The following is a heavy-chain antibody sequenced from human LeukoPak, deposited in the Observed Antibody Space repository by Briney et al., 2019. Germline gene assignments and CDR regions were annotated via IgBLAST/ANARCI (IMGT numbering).Heavy chain of an antibody. D-gene: IGHD3-16*02. CDR2: INHSGST. Sequence: SETLSLTCAVYGGSFSGYYWSWIRQPPGKGLEWIGEINHSGSTNYNPSLKSRVTISVDTSKNQFSLKLSSVTAADTGVYYCARGTYGTYVWGSYRVKYYFDYWGQGTLVTVSS. J-gene: IGHJ4*02. V-gene: IGHV4-34*01. CDR3: ARGTYGTYVWGSYRVKYYFDY. CDR1: GGSFSGYY.